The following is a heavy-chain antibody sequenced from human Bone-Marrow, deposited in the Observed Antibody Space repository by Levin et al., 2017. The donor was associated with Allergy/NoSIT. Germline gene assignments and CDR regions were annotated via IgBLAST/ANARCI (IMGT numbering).Heavy chain of an antibody. D-gene: IGHD4-11*01. CDR2: IWYDGSNK. CDR1: GFTFSSYG. J-gene: IGHJ2*01. Sequence: GGSLRLSCAASGFTFSSYGMHWVHQAPGKGLEWVAVIWYDGSNKYYADSVKGRFTISRDNSKNTLYLQMNSLRAEDTAVYYCARDEDSNYWYFDLWGRGTLVTVSS. CDR3: ARDEDSNYWYFDL. V-gene: IGHV3-33*01.